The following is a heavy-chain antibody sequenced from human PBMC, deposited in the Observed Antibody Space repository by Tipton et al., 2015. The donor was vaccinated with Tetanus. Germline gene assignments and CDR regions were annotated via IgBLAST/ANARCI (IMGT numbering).Heavy chain of an antibody. D-gene: IGHD6-6*01. Sequence: TLSLTCAVYGASFSDYYWSWIRQAPGKGLEWIGEINHSGNTNHNPSLKSRVTLSVDTSKNQFSLKLNSVTAADTAMYYCAKDQGGGRVVRLNWFDPWGPGTLVTVSS. CDR2: INHSGNT. CDR3: AKDQGGGRVVRLNWFDP. J-gene: IGHJ5*02. V-gene: IGHV4-34*01. CDR1: GASFSDYY.